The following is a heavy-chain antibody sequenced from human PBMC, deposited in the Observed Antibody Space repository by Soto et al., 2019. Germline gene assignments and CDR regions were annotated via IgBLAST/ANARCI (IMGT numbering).Heavy chain of an antibody. CDR3: ARTMVGARAGYFDY. CDR2: IYYSGST. CDR1: GGSVSSGSYY. Sequence: SETLSLTCTVSGGSVSSGSYYWSWIRQPPGKGLEWIGYIYYSGSTNYNPSLKSRVTISVDTSKNQFSLKLSSVTAADTAVYYCARTMVGARAGYFDYWGRGTLVTVSS. V-gene: IGHV4-61*01. J-gene: IGHJ4*02. D-gene: IGHD1-26*01.